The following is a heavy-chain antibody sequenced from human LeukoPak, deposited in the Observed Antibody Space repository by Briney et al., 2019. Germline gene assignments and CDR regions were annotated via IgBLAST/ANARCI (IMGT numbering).Heavy chain of an antibody. CDR1: GFTFSSYS. CDR3: ARDSTYYYGSGSNNFDY. J-gene: IGHJ4*02. D-gene: IGHD3-10*01. CDR2: ISSSSSYI. Sequence: PGGSLRLSCAASGFTFSSYSMNWVRQAPGKGLEWVSSISSSSSYIYYADSVKGRFTISRDNAKNSLYLQMNSLRAEDTAVYYCARDSTYYYGSGSNNFDYWGQGTLVTVSS. V-gene: IGHV3-21*01.